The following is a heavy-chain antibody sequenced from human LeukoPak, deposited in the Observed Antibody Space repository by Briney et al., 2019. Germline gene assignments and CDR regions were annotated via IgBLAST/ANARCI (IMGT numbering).Heavy chain of an antibody. CDR1: GFTFSSYG. D-gene: IGHD2/OR15-2a*01. Sequence: GRSLRLSCAASGFTFSSYGMHWVRQAPGKGLEWVAVIWYDGSNKYYADSVKGRFTISRDNPKNTLYLQMNSLRAEDTAVYYCAREKLRGILYYGMDVWGKGTTVTVSS. CDR2: IWYDGSNK. J-gene: IGHJ6*04. V-gene: IGHV3-33*01. CDR3: AREKLRGILYYGMDV.